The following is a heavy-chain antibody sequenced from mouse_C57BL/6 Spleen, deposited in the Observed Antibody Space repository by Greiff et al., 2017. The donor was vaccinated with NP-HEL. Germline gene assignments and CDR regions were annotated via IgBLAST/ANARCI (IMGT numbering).Heavy chain of an antibody. Sequence: VKLQESGAELVKPGASVKISCKASGYAFSSYWMNWVKQRPGKGLEWIGQIYPGDGDTNYNGKFKGKATLTADKSSSTAYMQLSSLTSEDSAVYFCARWYYGGADYWGQGTSVTVSS. J-gene: IGHJ4*01. CDR1: GYAFSSYW. CDR3: ARWYYGGADY. D-gene: IGHD1-1*01. CDR2: IYPGDGDT. V-gene: IGHV1-80*01.